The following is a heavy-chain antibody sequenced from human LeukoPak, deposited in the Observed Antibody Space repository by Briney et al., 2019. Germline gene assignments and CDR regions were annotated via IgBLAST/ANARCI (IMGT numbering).Heavy chain of an antibody. D-gene: IGHD1-14*01. Sequence: SETLSLTCTVSGGSISSSSYYWAWIRQPPGKGLEWIGSSSYSGSPYYNPSLKSRVTMSVDTSKNQFSLKLSSVTAADTAVYYCARDGSRIKYNWFDPWGQGTLVTVSS. CDR3: ARDGSRIKYNWFDP. V-gene: IGHV4-39*07. J-gene: IGHJ5*02. CDR2: SSYSGSP. CDR1: GGSISSSSYY.